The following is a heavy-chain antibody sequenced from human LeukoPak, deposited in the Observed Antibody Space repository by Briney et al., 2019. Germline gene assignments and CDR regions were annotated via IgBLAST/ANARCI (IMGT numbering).Heavy chain of an antibody. CDR2: MNPNGGNK. V-gene: IGHV1-8*01. Sequence: GASVKVSCKASGYTFTSYDINWVRQAPGQGLEWMGWMNPNGGNKGYPQKLHGRVTMTRTTSISTTYMELSSLRSEDTAVYYCARNPATAYGGNDQDYWGQGTLVTVSS. CDR1: GYTFTSYD. J-gene: IGHJ4*02. D-gene: IGHD4-23*01. CDR3: ARNPATAYGGNDQDY.